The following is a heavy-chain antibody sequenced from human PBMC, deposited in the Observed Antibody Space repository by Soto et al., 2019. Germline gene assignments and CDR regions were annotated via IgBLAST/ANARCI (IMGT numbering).Heavy chain of an antibody. CDR2: ITSSGTTV. CDR1: GFTFSSYS. CDR3: ARGSSNWAYYFDF. Sequence: EVHLVESGGGLVQPGGSLRLSCAASGFTFSSYSLNWVRQAPGKGLEWVSYITSSGTTVYYADSVRGRFTISRDNAKNSLDLQMNSLRDDDTGVYYCARGSSNWAYYFDFWGQGTLVTVSS. V-gene: IGHV3-48*02. D-gene: IGHD6-13*01. J-gene: IGHJ4*02.